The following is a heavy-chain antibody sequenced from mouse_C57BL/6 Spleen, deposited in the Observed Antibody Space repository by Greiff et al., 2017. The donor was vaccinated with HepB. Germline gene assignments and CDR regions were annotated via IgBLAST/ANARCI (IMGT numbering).Heavy chain of an antibody. CDR1: GFNIKDYY. CDR3: TNGYYAMDY. V-gene: IGHV14-1*01. J-gene: IGHJ4*01. CDR2: IDPEDGDT. Sequence: EVQLVESGAELVRPGASVKLSCTASGFNIKDYYMHWGKQRPEQGLEWIGRIDPEDGDTEYAPTFQGKATMTADTSSNTAYLPLSILTSGDTAVYYCTNGYYAMDYWGQGTSVTVSS.